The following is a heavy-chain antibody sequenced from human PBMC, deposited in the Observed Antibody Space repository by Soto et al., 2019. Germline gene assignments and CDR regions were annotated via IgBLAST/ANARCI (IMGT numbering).Heavy chain of an antibody. Sequence: PGGSLRLSCVASEFSFSRYAMTWVRQAAGKGLQWVAGLGPDGRNTFYGESVRGRFTISRDNSRNTLYLQMSSLRAGDTAVYFCVKQMTTWTDSFFDFWGQGIQVTVSS. CDR3: VKQMTTWTDSFFDF. CDR2: LGPDGRNT. J-gene: IGHJ4*02. V-gene: IGHV3-23*01. CDR1: EFSFSRYA. D-gene: IGHD4-17*01.